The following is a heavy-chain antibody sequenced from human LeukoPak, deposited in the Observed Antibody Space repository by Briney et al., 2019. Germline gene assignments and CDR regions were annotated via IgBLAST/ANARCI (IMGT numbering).Heavy chain of an antibody. CDR2: IYYSGST. Sequence: SSETLSLTCTVSGGSISSYYWSWIRQPPGKGLEWIGYIYYSGSTNYNPSLKSRVTISVDTSKNQFSLKLSSVTAADTAVYYCARVKGSWYYYYFDYWGQGTLVTVSS. J-gene: IGHJ4*02. D-gene: IGHD6-13*01. V-gene: IGHV4-59*01. CDR3: ARVKGSWYYYYFDY. CDR1: GGSISSYY.